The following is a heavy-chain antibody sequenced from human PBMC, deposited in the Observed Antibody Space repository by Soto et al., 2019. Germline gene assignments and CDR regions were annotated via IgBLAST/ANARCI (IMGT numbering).Heavy chain of an antibody. CDR3: ARGGGDSSGYYWPNYFDY. CDR1: GFTFSSYG. Sequence: QVQLVESGGGVVQPGRSLRLSCAASGFTFSSYGMHWVRQAPGKGLEWVAVIWYDGSNKYYADSVKGRFTISRDNFKNTVYLQMDSLRAEDTAVYYCARGGGDSSGYYWPNYFDYWGQGTLVTVSS. J-gene: IGHJ4*02. V-gene: IGHV3-33*01. D-gene: IGHD3-22*01. CDR2: IWYDGSNK.